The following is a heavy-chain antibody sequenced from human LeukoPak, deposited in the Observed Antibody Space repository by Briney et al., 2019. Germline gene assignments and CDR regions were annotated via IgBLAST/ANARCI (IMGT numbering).Heavy chain of an antibody. J-gene: IGHJ4*02. CDR3: AREGGPYRPLDY. V-gene: IGHV4-59*02. CDR1: GGSVSSYY. Sequence: SETLSLTCTVSGGSVSSYYWSWIRQPPGKGLEWIGYISYSGSTNYNPSLKSRVTISVDTSKNHFSLKLSSVAAADTAVYYCAREGGPYRPLDYSGQGTLVTVSS. CDR2: ISYSGST.